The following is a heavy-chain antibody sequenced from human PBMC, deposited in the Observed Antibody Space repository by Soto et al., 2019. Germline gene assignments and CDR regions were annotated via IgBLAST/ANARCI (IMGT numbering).Heavy chain of an antibody. V-gene: IGHV1-2*02. CDR3: ARGGGTILAPLP. CDR2: INPNSGAT. Sequence: VKVSCQASVYTFTGYFMHWVRQAPGQGLEWMGWINPNSGATKYAQKFQGRVTLSRDTSISTAYMELSGLRSDDTAVYYCARGGGTILAPLPWGQGTLVTVSS. CDR1: VYTFTGYF. D-gene: IGHD3-3*01. J-gene: IGHJ5*02.